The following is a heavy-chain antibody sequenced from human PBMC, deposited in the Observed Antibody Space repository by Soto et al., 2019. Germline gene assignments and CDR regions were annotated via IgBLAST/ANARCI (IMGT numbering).Heavy chain of an antibody. CDR1: GFTLSSYE. J-gene: IGHJ4*02. CDR3: ARDFGTPAASKSSGSGY. CDR2: ISSSGSTI. D-gene: IGHD6-19*01. Sequence: GGSLRLSCAASGFTLSSYEMNWVRQAPGKGLEWVSYISSSGSTIYYADSVKGRFTISRDNAKNSLYLQMNSLRAEDTAVYYCARDFGTPAASKSSGSGYWGQGTLVTVSS. V-gene: IGHV3-48*03.